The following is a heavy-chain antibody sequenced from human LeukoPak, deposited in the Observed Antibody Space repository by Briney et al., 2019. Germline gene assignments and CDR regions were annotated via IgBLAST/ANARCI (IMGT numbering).Heavy chain of an antibody. D-gene: IGHD1-1*01. CDR3: ASNEDYNWFDP. Sequence: SQTLSLTCTVPGGSISSGDYYWSWIRQPPGKGLEWIGYIYYSGSTYYNPSLKSRVTISVDTSKNQFSLKLSSVTAADTAVYYCASNEDYNWFDPWGQGTLVTVSS. CDR2: IYYSGST. CDR1: GGSISSGDYY. J-gene: IGHJ5*02. V-gene: IGHV4-30-4*01.